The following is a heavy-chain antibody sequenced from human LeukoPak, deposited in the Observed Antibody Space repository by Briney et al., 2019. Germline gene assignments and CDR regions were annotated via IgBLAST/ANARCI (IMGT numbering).Heavy chain of an antibody. Sequence: PSETLSLTCTVSGGSISSYYWSWIRQPPGKGLEWIGYIYYSGSTNYNPSLKSRVTISVDPSKNQFSLKLSSVTAADTAVYYCARSSYGIAAAGTGLDYWGQGTLVTVSS. J-gene: IGHJ4*02. D-gene: IGHD6-13*01. CDR2: IYYSGST. CDR3: ARSSYGIAAAGTGLDY. CDR1: GGSISSYY. V-gene: IGHV4-59*01.